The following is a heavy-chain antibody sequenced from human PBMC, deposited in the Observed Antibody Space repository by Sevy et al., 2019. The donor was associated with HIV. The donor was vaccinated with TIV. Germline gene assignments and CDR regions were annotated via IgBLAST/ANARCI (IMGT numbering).Heavy chain of an antibody. J-gene: IGHJ4*02. D-gene: IGHD3-22*01. Sequence: SETLSLTCAVSGVSVTSXXXXXXXXXXPXXXXLXXXGYVYHTGSTNYSPSFKRRVTISIDTSKNQFSLRLFSVAAADTAMYYCAREPYFFDKSGYFWDYWGQGILVTVSS. CDR3: AREPYFFDKSGYFWDY. CDR2: VYHTGST. CDR1: GVSVTSXXXX. V-gene: IGHV4-61*01.